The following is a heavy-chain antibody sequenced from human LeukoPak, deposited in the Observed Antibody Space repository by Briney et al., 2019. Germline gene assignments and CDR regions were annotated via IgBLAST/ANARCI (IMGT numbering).Heavy chain of an antibody. CDR2: INSNGSST. V-gene: IGHV3-74*01. CDR1: GFTFSSYW. J-gene: IGHJ4*02. Sequence: GGSLRLSCAASGFTFSSYWMHWVRQAPGKGLVWVSRINSNGSSTSYADSVKGRFTISRDNAKNTLYLQMNSLRAEDTAVYYCARGGSSSWYGSWGQGTLVTVSS. D-gene: IGHD6-13*01. CDR3: ARGGSSSWYGS.